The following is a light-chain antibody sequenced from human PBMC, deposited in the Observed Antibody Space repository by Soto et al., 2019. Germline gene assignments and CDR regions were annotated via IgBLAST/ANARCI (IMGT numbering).Light chain of an antibody. V-gene: IGKV1-5*03. CDR1: QSISSW. Sequence: DIQMTQSPSTLSASVGDRVTITCRASQSISSWLACSHQKQGTDPKLRIYEASTLVTGVPARFCGSRSGTEFTISVSSLPPDDFGAYYGQQDNDSCRYTFGQGTKLEIK. J-gene: IGKJ2*01. CDR3: QQDNDSCRYT. CDR2: EAS.